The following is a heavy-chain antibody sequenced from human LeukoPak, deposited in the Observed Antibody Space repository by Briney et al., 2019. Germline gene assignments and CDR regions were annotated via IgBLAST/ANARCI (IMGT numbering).Heavy chain of an antibody. J-gene: IGHJ4*02. V-gene: IGHV2-70*01. CDR1: GGSISNYY. CDR2: IDWDGDK. D-gene: IGHD3-22*01. CDR3: ARAVGGRGSGYDY. Sequence: TLSLTCTVSGGSISNYYWNWIRQPPGKALEWLALIDWDGDKYYSTSLRTRLTISKDTSKNQVVLTMTNMDPVDTATYFCARAVGGRGSGYDYWGQGALVTVSS.